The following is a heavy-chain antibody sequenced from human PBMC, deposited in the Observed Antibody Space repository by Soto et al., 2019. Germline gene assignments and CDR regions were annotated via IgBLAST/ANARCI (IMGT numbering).Heavy chain of an antibody. D-gene: IGHD3-22*01. CDR1: GGSISSGDYY. CDR3: ARDLYYDSSGDYYGDDAFDI. Sequence: QVQLQESGPGLVKPSQTLSLTCTVSGGSISSGDYYWSWIRQPPGKGLEWIGYIYYSGSTYYNPSLKSRVTISVDTSKNQFSLKLSSVTAADTAVYYCARDLYYDSSGDYYGDDAFDIWGQGTMVTVSS. CDR2: IYYSGST. J-gene: IGHJ3*02. V-gene: IGHV4-30-4*01.